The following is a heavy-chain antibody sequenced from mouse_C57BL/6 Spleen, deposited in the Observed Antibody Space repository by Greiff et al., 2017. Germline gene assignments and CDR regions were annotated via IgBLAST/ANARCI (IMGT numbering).Heavy chain of an antibody. CDR2: IDPSDSET. J-gene: IGHJ1*03. CDR1: GYTFTSYW. D-gene: IGHD1-1*01. V-gene: IGHV1-52*01. Sequence: QQPGAELVRPGSSVKLSCKASGYTFTSYWMHWVKQRPIQGLEWIGNIDPSDSETHYNQKFKDKATLTVDKSSSTAYMQLSSLTSEDSAVYYCARQGGSSPPYWYFDVWGTGTTVTVSS. CDR3: ARQGGSSPPYWYFDV.